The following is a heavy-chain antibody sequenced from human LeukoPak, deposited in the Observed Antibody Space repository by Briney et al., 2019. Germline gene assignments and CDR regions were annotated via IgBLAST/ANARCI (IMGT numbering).Heavy chain of an antibody. Sequence: SETLSLTCAVFGGSLSGYYWSWIRQPPGKGLEWIAEINHSGSTNYNPSLKSRVTISVDTSKNQFSLKLSSVTAADTAVYYCARERRSDSSGYSNWGQGTLVTVSS. D-gene: IGHD3-22*01. CDR3: ARERRSDSSGYSN. CDR1: GGSLSGYY. J-gene: IGHJ4*02. CDR2: INHSGST. V-gene: IGHV4-34*01.